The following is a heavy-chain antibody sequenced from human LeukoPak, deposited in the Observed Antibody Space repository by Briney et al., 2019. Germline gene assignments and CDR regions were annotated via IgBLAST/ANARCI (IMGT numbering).Heavy chain of an antibody. V-gene: IGHV1-69*05. CDR1: GGSFNDYA. CDR3: ARERTTETTWGYFDY. D-gene: IGHD4-17*01. Sequence: ASVKVSCKASGGSFNDYAFSWVRQAPGQGLEWVGGIIPLFGTPIYAQQFQGRFTITTDESTSTAYMELSSLTSEDTAVYYCARERTTETTWGYFDYWGQGTLVTVSS. CDR2: IIPLFGTP. J-gene: IGHJ4*02.